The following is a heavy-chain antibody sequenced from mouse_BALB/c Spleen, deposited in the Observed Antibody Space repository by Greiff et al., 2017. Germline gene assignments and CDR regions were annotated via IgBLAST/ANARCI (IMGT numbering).Heavy chain of an antibody. CDR1: GYSITSGYY. CDR3: ARERDYDYD. D-gene: IGHD2-4*01. Sequence: EVQLQQSGPGPVKPSQSLSLTCSVTGYSITSGYYWNWIRQFPGNKLEWMGYISYDGSNNYNPSLKNRISITRDTSKNQFFLKLNSVTTEDTATYYCARERDYDYDWGQGTTLTVSS. V-gene: IGHV3-6*02. J-gene: IGHJ2*01. CDR2: ISYDGSN.